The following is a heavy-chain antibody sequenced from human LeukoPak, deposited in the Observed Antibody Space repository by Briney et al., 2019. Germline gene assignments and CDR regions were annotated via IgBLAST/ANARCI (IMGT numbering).Heavy chain of an antibody. CDR3: ARQTGSGLFILP. J-gene: IGHJ4*02. Sequence: TPSETLSLTCTVSGDSISSGDYYWSWIRQPAGKGLEWIGRISSSGSTNYNPSLKSRVTISVDTSKNQFSLKLSSVTAADTAVYYCARQTGSGLFILPGGQGTLVTVSS. V-gene: IGHV4-61*02. CDR1: GDSISSGDYY. D-gene: IGHD3/OR15-3a*01. CDR2: ISSSGST.